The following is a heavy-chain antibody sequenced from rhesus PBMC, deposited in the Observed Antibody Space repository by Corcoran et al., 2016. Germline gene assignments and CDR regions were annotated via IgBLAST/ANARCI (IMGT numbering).Heavy chain of an antibody. J-gene: IGHJ4*01. CDR3: TREEGYNFWTGYPFDY. D-gene: IGHD3-3*01. Sequence: EVQLVESGGGLVQPGGSLRLSCAASGFTFSNYWMSWVRQAPGKGLEWVGFIKNKADGGTAAYAESVNGRFTSSRDDSKNTLYLQMNSLKTEDTAVYYCTREEGYNFWTGYPFDYWGQGVLVTVSS. CDR1: GFTFSNYW. V-gene: IGHV3S11*01. CDR2: IKNKADGGTA.